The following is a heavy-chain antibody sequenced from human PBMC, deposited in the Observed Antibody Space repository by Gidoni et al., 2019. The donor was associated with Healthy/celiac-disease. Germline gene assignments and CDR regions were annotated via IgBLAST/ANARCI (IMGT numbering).Heavy chain of an antibody. CDR3: AGGSSAQYYFDY. CDR1: GGSISSGGYY. V-gene: IGHV4-31*03. Sequence: QVQLQESGPGLVKPSQTLSLTCTVSGGSISSGGYYWSWLRQHPGQGLEWIGYIYYSGSTYYNPSLKSRVTISVDTSKNQFSLKLSSVTAADTAVYYCAGGSSAQYYFDYWGQGTLVTVSS. D-gene: IGHD2-2*01. J-gene: IGHJ4*02. CDR2: IYYSGST.